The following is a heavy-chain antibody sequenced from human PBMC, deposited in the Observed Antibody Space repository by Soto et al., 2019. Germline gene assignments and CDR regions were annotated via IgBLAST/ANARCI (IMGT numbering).Heavy chain of an antibody. CDR2: ISGYTGNT. J-gene: IGHJ6*02. CDR3: ATIAPSAVAGLYYYYGMDV. Sequence: QVQLVQSGDEVKKPGASVKVSCKASGNTFTNYGISWVRQAPGQGLEWMGWISGYTGNTNYAQKLQGRVTMTTDTSTSTAYMELRSLRSDDTAVYYCATIAPSAVAGLYYYYGMDVWGQGTTVTVSS. CDR1: GNTFTNYG. V-gene: IGHV1-18*01. D-gene: IGHD6-19*01.